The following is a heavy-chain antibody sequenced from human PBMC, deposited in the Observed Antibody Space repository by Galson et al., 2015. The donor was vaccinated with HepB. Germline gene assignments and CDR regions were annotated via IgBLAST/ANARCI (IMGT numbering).Heavy chain of an antibody. CDR1: GFSVTTKY. CDR3: ARDSGGWVFDF. J-gene: IGHJ4*02. CDR2: LYSGGAS. D-gene: IGHD3-10*01. V-gene: IGHV3-53*01. Sequence: SLRLSCAVSGFSVTTKYMSWVRQAPGKGLEWVSALYSGGASYYAHSVKGRFTISRDSFENSLHLEMHSLRAEDTAVYYCARDSGGWVFDFWGQGTLVTVSS.